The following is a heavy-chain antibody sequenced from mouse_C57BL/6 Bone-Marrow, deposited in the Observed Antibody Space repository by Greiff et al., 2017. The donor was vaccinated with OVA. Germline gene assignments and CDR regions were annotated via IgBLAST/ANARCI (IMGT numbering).Heavy chain of an antibody. D-gene: IGHD2-3*01. CDR1: GFTFNTYA. V-gene: IGHV10-3*01. CDR2: IRSKSSNYAT. CDR3: VRDASYDGYYWFAY. Sequence: EVMLVESGGGLVQPKGSLKLSCAASGFTFNTYAMHWVRQAPGKGLEWVARIRSKSSNYATYYADSVKDRFTISRDDSQSMLYLQMNNLKTEDTAMYYCVRDASYDGYYWFAYWGQGTLVTVSA. J-gene: IGHJ3*01.